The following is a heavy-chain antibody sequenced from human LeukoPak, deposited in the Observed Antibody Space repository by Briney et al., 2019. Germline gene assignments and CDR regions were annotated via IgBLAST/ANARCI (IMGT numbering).Heavy chain of an antibody. CDR3: ARNYGGNSGFDP. D-gene: IGHD4-23*01. V-gene: IGHV1-69*04. CDR2: IIPIRGIA. Sequence: SVKISCKASGGTFISYAISWVRQAPGQGLEWMGRIIPIRGIANYAQKFQGRVTITADQSTSTAYLELSSLRSEDTAVYYCARNYGGNSGFDPWGQGTLVTVSS. J-gene: IGHJ5*02. CDR1: GGTFISYA.